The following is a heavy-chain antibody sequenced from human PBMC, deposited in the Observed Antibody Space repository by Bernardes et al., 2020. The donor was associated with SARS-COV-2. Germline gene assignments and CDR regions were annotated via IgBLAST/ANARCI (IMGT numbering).Heavy chain of an antibody. J-gene: IGHJ4*02. V-gene: IGHV3-9*01. D-gene: IGHD3-22*01. Sequence: GGSLRLSCAASGFTFDDYAMHWVRQAPGKGLEWVSGISWNSGSIGYADSVKGRFTISRDNAKNSLYLQMNSLRVEDTALYYCAKDKDYDSNYNFDYWGQGTLVTVSS. CDR2: ISWNSGSI. CDR3: AKDKDYDSNYNFDY. CDR1: GFTFDDYA.